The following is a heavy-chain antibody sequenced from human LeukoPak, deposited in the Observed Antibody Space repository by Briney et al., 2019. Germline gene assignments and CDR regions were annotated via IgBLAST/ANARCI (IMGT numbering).Heavy chain of an antibody. J-gene: IGHJ4*02. D-gene: IGHD1-26*01. CDR3: TQIVGAAYY. CDR2: IRSKANSYAT. V-gene: IGHV3-73*01. Sequence: PGGSLKLSCAASGFTFSGSAMHWVRQASGKGLEWVGRIRSKANSYATAYAASVKGRFTISRDDSKNTAYLQMNNLKTEDTAVYYCTQIVGAAYYWGQGTLVTVSS. CDR1: GFTFSGSA.